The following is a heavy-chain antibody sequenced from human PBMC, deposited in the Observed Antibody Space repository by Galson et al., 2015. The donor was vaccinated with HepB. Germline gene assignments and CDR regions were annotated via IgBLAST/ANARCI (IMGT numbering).Heavy chain of an antibody. CDR2: IYTGGST. CDR3: TREAKSYADF. CDR1: GFSVSNYY. V-gene: IGHV3-53*01. D-gene: IGHD2-8*01. J-gene: IGHJ4*02. Sequence: SLRLSCAASGFSVSNYYMSWVRQAPGKGLEWVSVIYTGGSTFYADSVKGRFTISRDNSKNTLYLQMNSLRTDDTAFYYCTREAKSYADFWGQGTLVTVSS.